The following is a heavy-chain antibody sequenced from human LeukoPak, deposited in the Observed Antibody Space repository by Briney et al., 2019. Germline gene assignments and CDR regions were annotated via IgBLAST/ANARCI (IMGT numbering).Heavy chain of an antibody. V-gene: IGHV1-18*01. CDR2: ISAYNGNT. Sequence: ASVKVSRKTAGYTFTSYGISWVRQAPGQGLEWMGWISAYNGNTNYAQKVQGRVTMTTDTSATTAYMELRNLTSDDTAVYYCARYYDSSAYYADYWGQGTLVTVSS. J-gene: IGHJ4*02. D-gene: IGHD3-22*01. CDR1: GYTFTSYG. CDR3: ARYYDSSAYYADY.